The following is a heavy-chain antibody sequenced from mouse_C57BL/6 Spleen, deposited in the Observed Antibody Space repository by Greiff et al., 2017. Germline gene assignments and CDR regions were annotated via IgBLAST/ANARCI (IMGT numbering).Heavy chain of an antibody. CDR2: IYPSDSET. Sequence: QVQLQQPGAELVRPGSSVKLSCKASGYTFTSYWMDWVKQRPGQGLEWIGNIYPSDSETHYNQKFKDKATLTVDKSSSTAYMQLSSLTSEDSAVYYCARRENWDGAYWGHGTLVTVSA. CDR1: GYTFTSYW. J-gene: IGHJ3*01. CDR3: ARRENWDGAY. D-gene: IGHD4-1*01. V-gene: IGHV1-61*01.